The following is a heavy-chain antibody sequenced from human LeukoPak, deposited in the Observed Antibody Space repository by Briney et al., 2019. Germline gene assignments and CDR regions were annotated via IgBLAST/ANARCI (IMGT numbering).Heavy chain of an antibody. CDR2: IKSKTDGGTT. V-gene: IGHV3-15*01. J-gene: IGHJ3*02. Sequence: GGSLRLSCAASGFTFSNAWMSWVRQAPGKGLEWVGRIKSKTDGGTTDYAAPVKGRFTISRDDSKNTLYLQMNSLKTEDTAVYYCTTDYYDSSGYYFGFDAFDIWGQGTMVTVSS. CDR3: TTDYYDSSGYYFGFDAFDI. CDR1: GFTFSNAW. D-gene: IGHD3-22*01.